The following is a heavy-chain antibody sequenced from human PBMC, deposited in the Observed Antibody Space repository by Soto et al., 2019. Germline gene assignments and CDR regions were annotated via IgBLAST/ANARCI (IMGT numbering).Heavy chain of an antibody. J-gene: IGHJ5*02. CDR3: ARGSSTMVRGNMGWFDP. CDR2: IHYSGST. D-gene: IGHD3-10*01. V-gene: IGHV4-31*03. Sequence: QVQLQESGPGLVKPSQTLSLTCTVSGGSISSGGYYWSWIRQHPGKGLEWIGYIHYSGSTYYNPSLKSRVTISVDTSKNQFSLKLSSVTAADTAVYYCARGSSTMVRGNMGWFDPWGQGTLVTVSS. CDR1: GGSISSGGYY.